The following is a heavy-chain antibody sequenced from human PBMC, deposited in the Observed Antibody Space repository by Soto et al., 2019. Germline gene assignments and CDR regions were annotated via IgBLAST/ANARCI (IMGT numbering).Heavy chain of an antibody. CDR3: ARGIAVAGTDHYYYGMDV. V-gene: IGHV3-30-3*01. J-gene: IGHJ6*02. CDR1: GFTFSSYA. D-gene: IGHD6-19*01. Sequence: QVQLVESGGGVVQPGRSLRLSCAASGFTFSSYAMHWVRQAPGKGLEWVAVISYDGSNKYYADSVKGRSTISRDNSKNTLYLQMNSLRAEDTAVYYCARGIAVAGTDHYYYGMDVWGQGTTVTVSS. CDR2: ISYDGSNK.